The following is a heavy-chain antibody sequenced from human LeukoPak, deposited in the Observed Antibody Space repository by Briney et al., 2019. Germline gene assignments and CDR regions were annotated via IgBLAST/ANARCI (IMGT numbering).Heavy chain of an antibody. D-gene: IGHD5-18*01. CDR1: GYTFTGYY. CDR3: ARPSYSYGTTAFDY. V-gene: IGHV1-2*02. CDR2: INPNSGGT. Sequence: GASVKVSRKASGYTFTGYYMHWVRQAPGQGLEWMGWINPNSGGTNYAQKFQGRVTMTRDTSISTAYMELSRLRSDDTAVYYCARPSYSYGTTAFDYWGQGTLVTVSS. J-gene: IGHJ4*02.